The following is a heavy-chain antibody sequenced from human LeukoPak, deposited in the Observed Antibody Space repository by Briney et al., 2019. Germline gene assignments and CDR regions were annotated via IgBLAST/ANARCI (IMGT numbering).Heavy chain of an antibody. CDR2: IYYSGST. CDR3: ARDRRSGEDSNF. J-gene: IGHJ4*02. Sequence: SETLSLTCTVSGGXIRSYYWSWIRQPPGKGLEWIGYIYYSGSTNYNPSLKSRVTISVDTSKNQFYLKLSSATAADTAVYYCARDRRSGEDSNFWGQGTLVTVSS. D-gene: IGHD2-15*01. V-gene: IGHV4-59*01. CDR1: GGXIRSYY.